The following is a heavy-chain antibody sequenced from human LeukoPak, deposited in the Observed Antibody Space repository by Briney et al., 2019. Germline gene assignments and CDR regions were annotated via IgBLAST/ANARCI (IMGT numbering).Heavy chain of an antibody. D-gene: IGHD3-22*01. V-gene: IGHV1-69*13. CDR2: IIPIFGTA. CDR3: ASSPNLDSSVFDY. Sequence: GASVKVSCTASGYTFTSYGISWVRQAPGQGLEWMGGIIPIFGTANYAQKFQGRVTITADESTSTAYMELSSLRSEDTAVYYCASSPNLDSSVFDYWGQGTLVTVSS. CDR1: GYTFTSYG. J-gene: IGHJ4*02.